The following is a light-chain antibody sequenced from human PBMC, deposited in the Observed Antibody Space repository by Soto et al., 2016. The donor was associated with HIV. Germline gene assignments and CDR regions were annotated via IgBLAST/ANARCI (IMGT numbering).Light chain of an antibody. Sequence: SSELTQDPPVSVALGQTVKITCQGDSLRKYFATWYQQKPGQAPILVIYGKNKRPSGIPDRFSGSSSGNTGSLTISGAQAEDEADYYCNSRDNDRVLFGGGTKLTVL. CDR1: SLRKYF. CDR2: GKN. V-gene: IGLV3-19*01. CDR3: NSRDNDRVL. J-gene: IGLJ2*01.